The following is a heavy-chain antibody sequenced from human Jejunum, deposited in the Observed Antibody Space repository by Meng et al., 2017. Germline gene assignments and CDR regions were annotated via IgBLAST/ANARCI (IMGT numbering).Heavy chain of an antibody. J-gene: IGHJ3*01. D-gene: IGHD6-19*01. V-gene: IGHV3-23*01. Sequence: GESLKISCAGSGFSFNAYAMNWVRQAPGKGLEWVSSIDVSGDISYHADSVKGRFTISRDNSKNIVYLQMNSLRVEDTAVYYCAKGHRTSQPVAGTGSPWGQGTVVTRLL. CDR3: AKGHRTSQPVAGTGSP. CDR1: GFSFNAYA. CDR2: IDVSGDIS.